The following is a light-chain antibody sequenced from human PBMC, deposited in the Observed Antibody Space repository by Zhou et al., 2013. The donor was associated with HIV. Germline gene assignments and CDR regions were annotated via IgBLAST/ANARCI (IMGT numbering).Light chain of an antibody. CDR3: QQRRNWLT. J-gene: IGKJ4*01. CDR2: DAS. V-gene: IGKV3-11*01. Sequence: EIVMTQSPATLSVSPGERATLSCRASQSVSSYLAWYQQKPGQTPRLLIYDASNRASGIPARFSGSGSGTDFTLTISNLEPEDFAVYYCQQRRNWLTFGGGTKGGDQ. CDR1: QSVSSY.